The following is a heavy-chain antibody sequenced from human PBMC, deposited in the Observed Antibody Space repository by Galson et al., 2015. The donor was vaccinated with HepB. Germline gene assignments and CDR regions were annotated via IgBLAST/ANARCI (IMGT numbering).Heavy chain of an antibody. CDR2: ISYDGSNK. V-gene: IGHV3-30*18. CDR1: GFTFSSYG. J-gene: IGHJ4*02. CDR3: AKDFYLYSSGWHPQDY. D-gene: IGHD6-19*01. Sequence: LRLSCAASGFTFSSYGMHWVRQAPGKGLEWVAVISYDGSNKYYADSVKGRFTISRDNSKNTLYLQMNSLRAEDTAVYYCAKDFYLYSSGWHPQDYWGQGTLVTVSS.